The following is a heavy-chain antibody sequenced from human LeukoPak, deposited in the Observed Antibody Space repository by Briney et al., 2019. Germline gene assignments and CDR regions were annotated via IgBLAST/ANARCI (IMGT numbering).Heavy chain of an antibody. CDR1: GFTFSRYG. D-gene: IGHD1-26*01. Sequence: GRSLRLSCAASGFTFSRYGMHWVRQTPGKGLEWVAFISYDGSNKYYEDSVKGRFTISRDNSKNTLYLQMDSLRTEDTAVYYCAKDGGGTDFDYWGQGTPVTVSS. V-gene: IGHV3-30*18. CDR2: ISYDGSNK. J-gene: IGHJ4*02. CDR3: AKDGGGTDFDY.